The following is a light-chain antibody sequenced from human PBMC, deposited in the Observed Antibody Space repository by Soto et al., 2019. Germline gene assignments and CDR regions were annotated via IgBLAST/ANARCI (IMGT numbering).Light chain of an antibody. J-gene: IGKJ1*01. CDR2: AS. CDR3: QQYGSSPRT. Sequence: IVLTQSPGTLSLSPGERATVSCRASQSVSSSHLAWYQQKPGQPPRLLIYASSRATGIPDRFSGSGSGTDFTLTISRLEPEDFAVYYCQQYGSSPRTFGQGTKVEIK. CDR1: QSVSSSH. V-gene: IGKV3-20*01.